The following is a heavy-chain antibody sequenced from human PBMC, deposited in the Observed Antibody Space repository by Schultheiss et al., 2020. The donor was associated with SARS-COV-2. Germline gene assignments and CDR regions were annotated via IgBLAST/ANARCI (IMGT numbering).Heavy chain of an antibody. CDR1: GGSFSGYY. V-gene: IGHV4-34*01. Sequence: SQTLSLTCAVYGGSFSGYYWSWIRQPPGKGLEWIGEINHGGITNYNPSLKSRVTISIDTSKNQFSLSLNSVTAADTATYFCARAAAGPVSTNYYYYYYMDVWGKGTTVTVSS. J-gene: IGHJ6*03. CDR3: ARAAAGPVSTNYYYYYYMDV. CDR2: INHGGIT. D-gene: IGHD6-13*01.